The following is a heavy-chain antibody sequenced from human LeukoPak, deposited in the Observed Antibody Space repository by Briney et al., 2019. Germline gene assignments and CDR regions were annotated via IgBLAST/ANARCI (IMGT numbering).Heavy chain of an antibody. CDR1: GFTFSSYA. J-gene: IGHJ4*02. CDR3: ARGGYSSSWIDY. V-gene: IGHV3-30-3*01. CDR2: ISYDGSNK. Sequence: GGSLRLSCAASGFTFSSYAMHWVRQAPGKGLEWVAVISYDGSNKYYADSVKGRFTISRDSSNNALYLQMNSLRAEDAAVYYCARGGYSSSWIDYWGQGTLVTVSS. D-gene: IGHD6-13*01.